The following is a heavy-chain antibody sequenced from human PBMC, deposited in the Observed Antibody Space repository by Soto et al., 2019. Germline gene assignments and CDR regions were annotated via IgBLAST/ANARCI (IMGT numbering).Heavy chain of an antibody. V-gene: IGHV1-2*02. CDR3: ASSDTMIDARWAFDI. CDR2: INPNSGGT. D-gene: IGHD3-22*01. CDR1: GYTFTGYY. J-gene: IGHJ3*02. Sequence: ASMKVSCKASGYTFTGYYMHWVQQAPGQGLEWMGWINPNSGGTNYAQKFQGRVTMTRDTSISTAYMELSRLRSDDTAVYYCASSDTMIDARWAFDIWGQGXMVTV.